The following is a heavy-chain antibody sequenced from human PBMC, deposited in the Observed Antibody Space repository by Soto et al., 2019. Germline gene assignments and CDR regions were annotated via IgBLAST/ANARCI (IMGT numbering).Heavy chain of an antibody. J-gene: IGHJ4*02. CDR1: GFTFSSYG. CDR2: ISYGGSKK. D-gene: IGHD6-19*01. Sequence: QVQLVESGGGVVQPGGSLRLSCAASGFTFSSYGMHWVRQAPGKGLEWVAVISYGGSKKDYADTVKGRLTISRDNSKNRLYLQMNSLRAEDTAVYYCAKGWDSSGWYFFDYWGQGTLVTVSS. V-gene: IGHV3-30*18. CDR3: AKGWDSSGWYFFDY.